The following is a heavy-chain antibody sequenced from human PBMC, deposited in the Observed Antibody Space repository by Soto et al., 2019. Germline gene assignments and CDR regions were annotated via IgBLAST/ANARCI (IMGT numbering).Heavy chain of an antibody. CDR2: IYTSGST. Sequence: SETLSLTCTVSGGSISSYYWSWIRQPAGKGLEWIGRIYTSGSTNYNPSLKSRVTMSVDTSRNQFSLKLSSVTAADTAVYYCARVIGVVAASGPNWFDPWGRGTLVTVSS. D-gene: IGHD2-15*01. J-gene: IGHJ5*02. CDR3: ARVIGVVAASGPNWFDP. V-gene: IGHV4-4*07. CDR1: GGSISSYY.